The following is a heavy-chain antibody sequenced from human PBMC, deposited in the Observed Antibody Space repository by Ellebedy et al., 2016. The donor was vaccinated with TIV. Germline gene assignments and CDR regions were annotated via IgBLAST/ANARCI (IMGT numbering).Heavy chain of an antibody. D-gene: IGHD4-17*01. J-gene: IGHJ4*02. CDR1: GYTFTGYY. Sequence: AASVKVSCKASGYTFTGYYMHWVRQAPGQGLEWLGWIIPNSGGTNFAQKFQGRVTMTRDTSISTAYMKLSRLISDDTAVYYCARGADYGDFDYWGQGTLVTVSS. CDR3: ARGADYGDFDY. V-gene: IGHV1-2*02. CDR2: IIPNSGGT.